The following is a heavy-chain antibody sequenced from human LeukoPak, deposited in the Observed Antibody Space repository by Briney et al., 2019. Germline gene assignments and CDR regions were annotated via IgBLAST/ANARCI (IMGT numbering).Heavy chain of an antibody. CDR1: GFTFSSYA. Sequence: GRSLRLSCAASGFTFSSYAMHWVRQAPGKGLEWVVVISYDGSNKYYADSMKGRFTISRDNSKNTLYLQMNSLRAEDTAVYYCTTDGEIMITFGGVIVEEGYYFDYWGQGTLVTVSS. CDR3: TTDGEIMITFGGVIVEEGYYFDY. D-gene: IGHD3-16*02. CDR2: ISYDGSNK. J-gene: IGHJ4*02. V-gene: IGHV3-30-3*01.